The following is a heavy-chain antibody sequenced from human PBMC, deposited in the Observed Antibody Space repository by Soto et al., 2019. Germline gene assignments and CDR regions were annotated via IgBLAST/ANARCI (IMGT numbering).Heavy chain of an antibody. CDR1: GGSLTGYY. Sequence: QVQLQESGPRLVTPSETLSLTCTVSGGSLTGYYWIWIRQPPGKGLEWIGLISYTGNTNYNPSLKSRVTISIDTSKNQFSLRLRSATAAYTAVYYCARETGASGLPFDFWGQGALVTVSS. CDR3: ARETGASGLPFDF. D-gene: IGHD5-12*01. CDR2: ISYTGNT. V-gene: IGHV4-59*13. J-gene: IGHJ4*02.